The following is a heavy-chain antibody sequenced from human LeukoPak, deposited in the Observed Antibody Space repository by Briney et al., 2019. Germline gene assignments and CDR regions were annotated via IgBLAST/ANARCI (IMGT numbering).Heavy chain of an antibody. CDR1: GGTFSSYA. Sequence: SVKVSCKASGGTFSSYAISWVRQAPGQGLEWMGGIIPIFGTANYAQKFQGRVTITADESTSTAYKELSSLRSEDTAVYYCAREKETTYYYDSSGYYDAFDIWGQGTMVTVSS. J-gene: IGHJ3*02. V-gene: IGHV1-69*13. CDR3: AREKETTYYYDSSGYYDAFDI. CDR2: IIPIFGTA. D-gene: IGHD3-22*01.